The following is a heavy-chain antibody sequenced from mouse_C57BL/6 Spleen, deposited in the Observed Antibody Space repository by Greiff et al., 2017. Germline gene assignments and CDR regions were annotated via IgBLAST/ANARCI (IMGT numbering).Heavy chain of an antibody. J-gene: IGHJ3*01. CDR3: AMGGSSGYGGFAY. Sequence: VQLQQPGAELVKPGASVKVSCKASGYTFTSYWMHWVKQRPGQGLEWIGRIHPSDSDTNYNQKFKGKATLTVDKSSSTAYMQLSSLTSEDSAVXYCAMGGSSGYGGFAYWGQGTLVTVSA. D-gene: IGHD3-2*02. V-gene: IGHV1-74*01. CDR2: IHPSDSDT. CDR1: GYTFTSYW.